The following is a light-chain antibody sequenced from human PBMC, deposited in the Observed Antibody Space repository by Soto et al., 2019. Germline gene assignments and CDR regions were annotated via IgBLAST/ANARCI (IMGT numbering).Light chain of an antibody. CDR1: QSVSSSY. Sequence: EIVLTQSPGTLSLSPGERATLSCRASQSVSSSYLAWYQQKPGQAPRLLIYGASSRATGIPDRFSASGSGNYFTLTISRLEPEDFAVYYCQEYGSSPPWTFGQGTKVEIK. CDR3: QEYGSSPPWT. CDR2: GAS. V-gene: IGKV3-20*01. J-gene: IGKJ1*01.